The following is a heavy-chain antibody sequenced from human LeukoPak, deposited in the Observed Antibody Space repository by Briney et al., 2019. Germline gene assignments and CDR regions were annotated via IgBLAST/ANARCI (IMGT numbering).Heavy chain of an antibody. V-gene: IGHV3-33*06. CDR2: IWYDGSNK. J-gene: IGHJ6*03. Sequence: GGSLRLSCAASGFTFSSYGMHWVRQAPGKGLEWVAVIWYDGSNKYYADSVKGRFTISRDNSKNTLYLQMNSLRAEDTAVYYCAKLEQQLVPDYYYYYMDVWGKGTTVTVSS. CDR3: AKLEQQLVPDYYYYYMDV. CDR1: GFTFSSYG. D-gene: IGHD6-13*01.